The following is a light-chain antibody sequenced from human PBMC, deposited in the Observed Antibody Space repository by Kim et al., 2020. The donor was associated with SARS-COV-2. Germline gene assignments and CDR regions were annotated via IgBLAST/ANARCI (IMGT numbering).Light chain of an antibody. V-gene: IGKV3-15*01. Sequence: IVMTQSPATLSVSPGERVTLSCRASQSVKNNLAWYQQRPGQAPRLLIYGASTRATAISARFSGSGSGTEFTLTIRSLQSEDLAVYYCQQYNDWPLLTFGGGTKVDIK. CDR3: QQYNDWPLLT. CDR2: GAS. CDR1: QSVKNN. J-gene: IGKJ4*01.